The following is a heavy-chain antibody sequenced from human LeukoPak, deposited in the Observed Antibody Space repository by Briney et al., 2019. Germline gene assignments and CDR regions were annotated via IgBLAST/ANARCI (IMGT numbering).Heavy chain of an antibody. CDR2: IDPSDSYT. CDR3: ARHGSSGYYIDY. V-gene: IGHV5-10-1*01. Sequence: GESLKISCKGSGYSFSSYWISWVRQMPGKGLEWMGRIDPSDSYTNYSPSFQGHATISADKSITTAYLQWSSLKASDTAMHYCARHGSSGYYIDYWGQGTLVTVSS. CDR1: GYSFSSYW. J-gene: IGHJ4*02. D-gene: IGHD3-22*01.